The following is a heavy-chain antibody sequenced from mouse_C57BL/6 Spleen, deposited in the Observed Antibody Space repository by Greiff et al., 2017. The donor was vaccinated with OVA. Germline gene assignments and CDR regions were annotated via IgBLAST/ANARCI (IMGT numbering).Heavy chain of an antibody. CDR3: AGYYYGSPFAY. J-gene: IGHJ3*01. CDR1: GYTFTSYW. Sequence: VQLQQPGAELVMPGASVKLSCKASGYTFTSYWMHWVKQRPGQGLEWIGEIDPSDSYTNYNQKFKGKSTLTVDKSSSTAYMQLSSLTSEDSAVYYSAGYYYGSPFAYWGQGTLVTVSA. CDR2: IDPSDSYT. V-gene: IGHV1-69*01. D-gene: IGHD1-1*01.